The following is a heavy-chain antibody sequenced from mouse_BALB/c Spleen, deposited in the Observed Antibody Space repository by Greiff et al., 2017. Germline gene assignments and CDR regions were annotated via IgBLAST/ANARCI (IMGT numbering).Heavy chain of an antibody. CDR1: GFSLTSYG. J-gene: IGHJ3*01. CDR2: IWSGGST. CDR3: ARNSPFITTFAY. Sequence: VHLVESGPGLVQPSQSLSITCTVSGFSLTSYGVHWVRQSPGKGLEWLGVIWSGGSTDYNAAFISRLSISKDNSKSQVFFKMNSLQANDTAIYYCARNSPFITTFAYWGQGTLVTVSA. V-gene: IGHV2-2*02. D-gene: IGHD1-1*01.